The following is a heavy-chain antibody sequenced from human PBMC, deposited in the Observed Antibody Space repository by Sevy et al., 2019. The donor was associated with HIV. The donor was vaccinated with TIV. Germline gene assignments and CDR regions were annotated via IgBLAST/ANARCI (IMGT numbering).Heavy chain of an antibody. V-gene: IGHV1-69*04. J-gene: IGHJ4*02. D-gene: IGHD4-17*01. CDR2: IIPILGIA. CDR1: GGTFSSYA. CDR3: ARHDYGDGTFDY. Sequence: ASVKVSFKASGGTFSSYAISWVRQAPGQGLEWMGRIIPILGIANYAQKFQGRVTITADKSTSTAYMELSSLRSEDTAVYYCARHDYGDGTFDYWGQGTLVTVSS.